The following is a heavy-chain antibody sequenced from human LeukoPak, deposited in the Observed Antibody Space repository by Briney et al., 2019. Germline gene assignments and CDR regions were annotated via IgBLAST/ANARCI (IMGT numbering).Heavy chain of an antibody. D-gene: IGHD6-6*01. J-gene: IGHJ4*02. CDR3: ATSLASARAAGYYFDY. CDR1: GFTFSNYA. V-gene: IGHV3-66*01. CDR2: VYSSGST. Sequence: PGGSLRLSCAASGFTFSNYAMDWVRQAPGKGLEWVSVVYSSGSTYYADSVKGRFTISRDNSKNTLSLQMNSLRAEDTAVYYCATSLASARAAGYYFDYWGQGTLVTVSS.